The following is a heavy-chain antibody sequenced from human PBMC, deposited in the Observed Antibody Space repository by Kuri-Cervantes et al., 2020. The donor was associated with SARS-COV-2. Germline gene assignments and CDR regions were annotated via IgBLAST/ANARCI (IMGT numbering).Heavy chain of an antibody. CDR1: GDSMSGSY. D-gene: IGHD1-14*01. J-gene: IGHJ4*02. V-gene: IGHV4-59*01. CDR2: VSDTGS. CDR3: AKDKIGGGKPIIY. Sequence: SETLSLTCIVSGDSMSGSYWTWMRKSPGRGLEWIGYVSDTGSSYNPSLGSRVTISVDTSKDQFSLRLTSVTAADTALYSCAKDKIGGGKPIIYWGRGILVTVSS.